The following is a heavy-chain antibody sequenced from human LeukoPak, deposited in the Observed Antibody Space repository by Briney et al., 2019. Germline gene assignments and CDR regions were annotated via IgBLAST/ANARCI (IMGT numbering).Heavy chain of an antibody. D-gene: IGHD4-17*01. J-gene: IGHJ3*02. V-gene: IGHV1-24*01. CDR1: GYTLTELS. Sequence: GALVKVSCKVSGYTLTELSMHWVRQAPGKGLEWMGGFDPEDGETIYAQKFQGRVTMTEDTSTDTAYMELSSLRSEDTAVYYCATYNLYGAAHNDAFDIWGQGTMVTVSS. CDR3: ATYNLYGAAHNDAFDI. CDR2: FDPEDGET.